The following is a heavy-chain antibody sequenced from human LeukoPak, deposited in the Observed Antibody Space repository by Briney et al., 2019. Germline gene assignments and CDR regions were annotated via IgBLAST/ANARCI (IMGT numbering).Heavy chain of an antibody. Sequence: GASVKVSCKASGYTFPSYFMHWVRQATGQGLEWMGWMNPNSGNTGYAQKFQGRVTMTRNTSISTAYMELSSLRSEDTAVYYCARGIWNLPTYYDYVWGSYRYQKHNWFDPWGQGTLVTASS. D-gene: IGHD3-16*02. CDR2: MNPNSGNT. V-gene: IGHV1-8*01. J-gene: IGHJ5*02. CDR3: ARGIWNLPTYYDYVWGSYRYQKHNWFDP. CDR1: GYTFPSYF.